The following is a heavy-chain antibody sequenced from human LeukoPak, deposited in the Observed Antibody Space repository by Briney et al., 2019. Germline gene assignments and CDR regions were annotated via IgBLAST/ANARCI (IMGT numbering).Heavy chain of an antibody. CDR2: INHSGST. J-gene: IGHJ4*02. Sequence: SETLSLTCAVYGGSFSGYYWSWIRQPPGKGLEWIGEINHSGSTYYNPSLKSRVTISVDTSKNQFSLKLSSVTAADTAVYYCARKCVEMATITTYYFDYWGQGALVTVSS. V-gene: IGHV4-34*01. CDR3: ARKCVEMATITTYYFDY. CDR1: GGSFSGYY. D-gene: IGHD5-24*01.